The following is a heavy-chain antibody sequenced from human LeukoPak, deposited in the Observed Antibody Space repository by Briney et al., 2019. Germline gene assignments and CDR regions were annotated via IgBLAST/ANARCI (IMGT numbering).Heavy chain of an antibody. D-gene: IGHD3-22*01. CDR1: GFTFSSYC. CDR2: ISSSSSTI. Sequence: SGGSLRLSCAASGFTFSSYCMNWVRQAPGKGLEWVSYISSSSSTIYYADSVKGRFTISRDNAKNSLYLQMNSLRAEDTAVYYCASWSYDSSGYYYFDADQNAFDIWGQGTMVTVSS. J-gene: IGHJ3*02. CDR3: ASWSYDSSGYYYFDADQNAFDI. V-gene: IGHV3-48*04.